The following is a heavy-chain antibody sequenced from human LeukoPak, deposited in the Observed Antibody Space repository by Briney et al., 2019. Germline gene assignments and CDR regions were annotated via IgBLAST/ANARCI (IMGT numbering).Heavy chain of an antibody. CDR2: ICGSGGST. Sequence: GGSLRLSCPASGFTFSSYAMSWVRQAPGKGLEWVSAICGSGGSTYYADSVKGRFTISRDNSKNTLYLQMNSLRAEDTAVYYCAKDIKKIVGATIVFDYWGQGTLVTVSS. J-gene: IGHJ4*02. CDR1: GFTFSSYA. CDR3: AKDIKKIVGATIVFDY. V-gene: IGHV3-23*01. D-gene: IGHD1-26*01.